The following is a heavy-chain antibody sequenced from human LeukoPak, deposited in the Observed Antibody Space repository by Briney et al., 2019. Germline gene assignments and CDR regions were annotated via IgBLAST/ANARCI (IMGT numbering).Heavy chain of an antibody. CDR1: SDYF. J-gene: IGHJ4*02. V-gene: IGHV3-11*04. Sequence: SDYFWAWVRQAPAKGLEWVSHISSDGRVGTYLDSVRGRFTMSRDNAKNFLFLQMNGLRAEDTAVYYCARDTLNGPFVISLDFWGQGALVTVSS. CDR2: ISSDGRVG. D-gene: IGHD3-9*01. CDR3: ARDTLNGPFVISLDF.